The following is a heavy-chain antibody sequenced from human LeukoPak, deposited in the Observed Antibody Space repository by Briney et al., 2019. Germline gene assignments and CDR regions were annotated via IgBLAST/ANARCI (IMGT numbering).Heavy chain of an antibody. CDR2: IYYRGNT. V-gene: IGHV4-39*01. D-gene: IGHD4-23*01. Sequence: PSETLSLTCTVSGGSISSGIYYWAWIRQPPGKGLEWIGSIYYRGNTYYNPSLKSRVTLSVDTSKNQFSLNLSSVTAADTAVYYCATHEDGGPAEYFRHWGQGTLVTVSS. J-gene: IGHJ1*01. CDR1: GGSISSGIYY. CDR3: ATHEDGGPAEYFRH.